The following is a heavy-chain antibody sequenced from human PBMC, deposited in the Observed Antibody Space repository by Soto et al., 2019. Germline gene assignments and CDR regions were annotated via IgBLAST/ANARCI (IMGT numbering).Heavy chain of an antibody. CDR3: ARLSGIAAAGTHWFDP. J-gene: IGHJ5*02. Sequence: QVQLVQSGAEVKKPGSSVKVSCTASGGTFSSYTISWVRQAPGQGLEWMGRIIPILGIANYAQKFQGRVTITADKSTSTAYMELSSLRSEDTAVYYCARLSGIAAAGTHWFDPWGQGTLVTVSS. CDR1: GGTFSSYT. V-gene: IGHV1-69*02. CDR2: IIPILGIA. D-gene: IGHD6-13*01.